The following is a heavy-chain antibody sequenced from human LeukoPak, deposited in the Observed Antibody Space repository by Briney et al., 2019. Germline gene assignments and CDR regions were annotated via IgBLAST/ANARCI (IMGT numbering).Heavy chain of an antibody. J-gene: IGHJ4*02. CDR2: IYHSGST. D-gene: IGHD3-3*01. Sequence: SETLWLTCTVSGGSISSGGYYWSWIRQPPGKGLEWIGYIYHSGSTYYNPSLKSRVTISVDRSKNQFSLKLSSVTAADTAVYYCARGRVTILWGQGTLVTVSS. V-gene: IGHV4-30-2*01. CDR3: ARGRVTIL. CDR1: GGSISSGGYY.